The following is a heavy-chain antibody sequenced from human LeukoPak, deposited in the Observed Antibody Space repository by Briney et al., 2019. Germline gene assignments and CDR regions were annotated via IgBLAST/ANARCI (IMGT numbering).Heavy chain of an antibody. CDR2: IYTSGST. CDR1: GGSISSGSYY. CDR3: ARDPAYYDFWSGYRQHYYYGMDV. D-gene: IGHD3-3*01. J-gene: IGHJ6*02. Sequence: PSQTLSLTCTVSGGSISSGSYYWSWIRQPAGKGLEWIGRIYTSGSTNYNPSLKSRVTISVDTSKNQFSLKLSSVTAADTAVYYCARDPAYYDFWSGYRQHYYYGMDVWGQGTTVTVSS. V-gene: IGHV4-61*02.